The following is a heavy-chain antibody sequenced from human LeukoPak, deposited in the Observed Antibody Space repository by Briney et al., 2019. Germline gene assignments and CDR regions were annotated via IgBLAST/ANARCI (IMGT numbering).Heavy chain of an antibody. CDR1: GYTFTSYY. Sequence: ASVKVSCKASGYTFTSYYMHWVRQAPGQGLEWMGIINPSGGSTSYAQKFQGRVTMTRDMSTSTVYMELSRLRSDDTAVYYCAGSYGSGSYLDPYFDYWGQGTLVTVSS. D-gene: IGHD3-10*01. CDR2: INPSGGST. J-gene: IGHJ4*02. V-gene: IGHV1-46*01. CDR3: AGSYGSGSYLDPYFDY.